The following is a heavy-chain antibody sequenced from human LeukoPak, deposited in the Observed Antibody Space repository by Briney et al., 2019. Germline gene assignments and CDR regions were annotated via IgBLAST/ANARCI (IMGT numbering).Heavy chain of an antibody. CDR1: GYGFTSYW. Sequence: GESLQISSQGPGYGFTSYWISWARPMRGQGREWMGRIDPSDSYTNYSPSFQGHVTISADKSISTAYLQWSSLKASDTAMYYCARHWVDCSGGSCYFNVEATNYGMDVWGKGTTVTVSS. V-gene: IGHV5-10-1*01. D-gene: IGHD2-15*01. CDR3: ARHWVDCSGGSCYFNVEATNYGMDV. CDR2: IDPSDSYT. J-gene: IGHJ6*04.